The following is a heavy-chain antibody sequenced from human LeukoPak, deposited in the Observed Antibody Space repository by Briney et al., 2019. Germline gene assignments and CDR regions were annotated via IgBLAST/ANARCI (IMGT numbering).Heavy chain of an antibody. CDR3: AKDSYYDYVWGSYRYTNQFDY. CDR1: GFTFSSSW. V-gene: IGHV3-7*01. J-gene: IGHJ4*02. Sequence: GGSLRLSCVASGFTFSSSWMTWVRQGPGKGLQWVASINQDEIHYVDAVRGRFTISRDNAKNSLYLQMNSLTADDTAVYYCAKDSYYDYVWGSYRYTNQFDYWGQGTLVTVSS. D-gene: IGHD3-16*02. CDR2: INQDEI.